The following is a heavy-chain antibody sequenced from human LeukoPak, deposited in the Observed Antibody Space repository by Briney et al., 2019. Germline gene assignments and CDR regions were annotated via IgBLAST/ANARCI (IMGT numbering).Heavy chain of an antibody. CDR2: ISGSGGST. Sequence: GGSLRLSCAASGFTFSSYTMSWVRQAPGKGLEWVSAISGSGGSTYYADSVKGRFTISRDNSKNTLYLQMNSLRAEDTAVYYCAKRNSYGHSYFDYWGQGTLVTVSS. CDR1: GFTFSSYT. D-gene: IGHD5-18*01. CDR3: AKRNSYGHSYFDY. V-gene: IGHV3-23*01. J-gene: IGHJ4*02.